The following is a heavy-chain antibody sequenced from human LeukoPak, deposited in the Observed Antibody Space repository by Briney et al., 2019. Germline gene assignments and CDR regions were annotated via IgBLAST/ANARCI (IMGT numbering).Heavy chain of an antibody. CDR1: GFTFDDYG. J-gene: IGHJ4*02. V-gene: IGHV3-15*01. CDR2: IKSKTDGGTT. D-gene: IGHD1-14*01. Sequence: GGSLRLSCAASGFTFDDYGMSWVRQAPGKGLEWVGRIKSKTDGGTTDYAAPVKGRFTISRDDSKNMLFLQMNSLKTEDTAVYYCTTHLPYNYWGQGTLVTVSS. CDR3: TTHLPYNY.